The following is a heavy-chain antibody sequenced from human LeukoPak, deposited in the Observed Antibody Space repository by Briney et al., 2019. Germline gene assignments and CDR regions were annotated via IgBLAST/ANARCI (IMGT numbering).Heavy chain of an antibody. Sequence: SETLSLTCAVYGGSFSGYYWSWIRQPPGKGLEWIGEINHSGSTNYNPSLKSRVTISVDTSKNQFSLKLSSVTAADTAVYYCARPKQIAARTTALHYWGQGTLVTVSS. CDR2: INHSGST. J-gene: IGHJ4*02. CDR3: ARPKQIAARTTALHY. V-gene: IGHV4-34*01. D-gene: IGHD6-6*01. CDR1: GGSFSGYY.